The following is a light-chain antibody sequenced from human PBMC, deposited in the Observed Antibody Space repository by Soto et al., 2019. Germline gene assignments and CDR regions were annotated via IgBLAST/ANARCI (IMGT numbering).Light chain of an antibody. J-gene: IGLJ3*02. Sequence: QSALTQPPSASGSPGQSVTISCTGAGTDVGQYNYVSWYQQHPGKAPKLLIHHVSRRPSGVPARFSGSKSGTSASLAITGLQAEDEADYYCQSYDSSLSGSGVFGGGTKLTVL. V-gene: IGLV2-8*01. CDR1: GTDVGQYNY. CDR2: HVS. CDR3: QSYDSSLSGSGV.